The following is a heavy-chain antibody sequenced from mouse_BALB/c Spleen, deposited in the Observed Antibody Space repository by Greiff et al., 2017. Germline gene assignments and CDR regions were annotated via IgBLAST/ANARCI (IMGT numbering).Heavy chain of an antibody. CDR2: IRLKSNNYAT. J-gene: IGHJ3*01. CDR3: TYRYDGKTWFAY. V-gene: IGHV6-6*02. CDR1: GFTFSNYW. Sequence: EVKVEESGGGLVQPGGSMKLSCVASGFTFSNYWMNWVRQSPEKGLEWVAEIRLKSNNYATHYAESVKGRFTISRDDSKSSVYLQMNNLRAEDTGIYYCTYRYDGKTWFAYWGQGTLVTVSA. D-gene: IGHD2-14*01.